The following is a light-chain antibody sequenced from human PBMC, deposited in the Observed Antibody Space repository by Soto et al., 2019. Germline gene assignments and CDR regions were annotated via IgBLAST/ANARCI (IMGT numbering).Light chain of an antibody. CDR2: RAS. J-gene: IGKJ5*01. Sequence: EIVMTQSPATLSVSPGERATLSCRASQSISSKVGWYQQKPGQAPRLLIYRASTRATGVPPRFSGSGSGTEFTRTISSRQAEDFAVYYCQQYNIWSSITFGQGTRLEIK. V-gene: IGKV3-15*01. CDR1: QSISSK. CDR3: QQYNIWSSIT.